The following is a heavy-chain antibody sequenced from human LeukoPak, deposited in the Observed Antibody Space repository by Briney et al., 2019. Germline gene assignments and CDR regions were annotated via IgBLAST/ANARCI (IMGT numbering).Heavy chain of an antibody. CDR1: GGSFSGYY. Sequence: SETLSLTCAVYGGSFSGYYWSWIRQPPGKGLEWIGEINHSGSTNYNPSLKSRVTISVGTSKNQFSLKLSSVTPEDTAVYYCARDPIRYSSSWELGNYYFDYWGQGTLVTVSS. D-gene: IGHD6-13*01. CDR2: INHSGST. V-gene: IGHV4-34*01. CDR3: ARDPIRYSSSWELGNYYFDY. J-gene: IGHJ4*02.